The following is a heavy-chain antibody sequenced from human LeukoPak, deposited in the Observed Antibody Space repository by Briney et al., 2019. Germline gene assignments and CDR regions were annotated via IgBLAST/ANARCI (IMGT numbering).Heavy chain of an antibody. CDR2: IYYSGSS. Sequence: SETLPLTCTVSGGSISSSSYYWGWIRQPPGKGLEWIGSIYYSGSSYYNPSLKSRVTISVDTSKNQFSLKLSSVTAADTGVYYCARCPRSGYYFDYWGQGTLVTVSS. J-gene: IGHJ4*02. V-gene: IGHV4-39*01. CDR1: GGSISSSSYY. D-gene: IGHD3-22*01. CDR3: ARCPRSGYYFDY.